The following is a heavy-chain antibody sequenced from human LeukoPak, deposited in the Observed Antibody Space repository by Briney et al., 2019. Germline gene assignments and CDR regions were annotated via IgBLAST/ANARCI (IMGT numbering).Heavy chain of an antibody. Sequence: GGSLRLSCAASGFTFSSYGMHWVRQAPGKGLEWVAFIRYDGSNKYYADSVKGRFTISRDSSKNTLYLQMNSLRAEDTAVYYCAKDPDCSSTSCPYYFDYWGQGTLVTVSS. V-gene: IGHV3-30*02. CDR3: AKDPDCSSTSCPYYFDY. CDR1: GFTFSSYG. CDR2: IRYDGSNK. D-gene: IGHD2-2*01. J-gene: IGHJ4*02.